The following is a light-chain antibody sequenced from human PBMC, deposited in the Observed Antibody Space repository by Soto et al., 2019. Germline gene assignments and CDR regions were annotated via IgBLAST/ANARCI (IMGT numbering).Light chain of an antibody. J-gene: IGKJ4*01. CDR3: QQYNNWPRGT. CDR1: QSVLFSSNNKNY. V-gene: IGKV4-1*01. Sequence: DIVMTQSPDSLAVSLGERATINCKSSQSVLFSSNNKNYLAWYQQNPGQPPKLLIYWASTRESGVPDRFSGSGSGTDFTLTISSLQAEDVAVYYCQQYNNWPRGTFGGGTKVEIK. CDR2: WAS.